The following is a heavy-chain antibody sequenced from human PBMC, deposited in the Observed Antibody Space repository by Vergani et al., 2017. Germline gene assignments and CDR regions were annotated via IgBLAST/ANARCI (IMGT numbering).Heavy chain of an antibody. D-gene: IGHD3-10*01. Sequence: QVQLQQWGAGLLKPSETLSLTCAVYGGSFSGYYWSWIRQPPGQGLEWIGEINHSGSTNYNPSLKSRVTISVDTSKNQFSLKLSSVTAADTAVYYCARRVTSYAFDIWGQGTMVTVSS. CDR2: INHSGST. CDR3: ARRVTSYAFDI. V-gene: IGHV4-34*01. J-gene: IGHJ3*02. CDR1: GGSFSGYY.